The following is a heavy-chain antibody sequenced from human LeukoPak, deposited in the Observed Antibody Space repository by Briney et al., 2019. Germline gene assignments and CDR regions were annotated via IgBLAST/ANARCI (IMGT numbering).Heavy chain of an antibody. J-gene: IGHJ4*02. CDR1: GGSISSGDYY. CDR2: IYYSGST. Sequence: SETLSLTCTVSGGSISSGDYYWSWIRQPPGKGLECIGHIYYSGSTNYKPSLKSRVTISLDTSKNQFSLKLNSVTAADTAVYYCARLSIASRVRIFDYWGQGTLVTVSS. CDR3: ARLSIASRVRIFDY. V-gene: IGHV4-61*08. D-gene: IGHD6-6*01.